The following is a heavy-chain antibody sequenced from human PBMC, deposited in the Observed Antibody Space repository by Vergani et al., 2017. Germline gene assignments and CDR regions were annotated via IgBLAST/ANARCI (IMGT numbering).Heavy chain of an antibody. CDR2: ISGSGVSA. V-gene: IGHV3-23*01. Sequence: EVQLLESGGGLVQPGGSLRLTCAASEFTFSNYAMNWVRQAPGKGLEWVSGISGSGVSAYYTDSVKGRFTISRDNSKNMLFLQIKNLRTEDTAIYYCAKQYFVSRNYLFDYWGQGTLVTVSS. J-gene: IGHJ4*02. CDR3: AKQYFVSRNYLFDY. D-gene: IGHD3-9*01. CDR1: EFTFSNYA.